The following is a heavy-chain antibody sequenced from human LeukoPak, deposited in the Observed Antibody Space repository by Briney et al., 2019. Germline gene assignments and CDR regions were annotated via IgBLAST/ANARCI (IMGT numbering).Heavy chain of an antibody. D-gene: IGHD2-15*01. CDR3: ARVAGSWELIL. CDR1: GFIFANYW. CDR2: IRQDGSEK. V-gene: IGHV3-7*01. Sequence: GGSLRLSCAASGFIFANYWMSWVRQAPGKGLEWVANIRQDGSEKFYVDSVKGRFTISRDNDKSSLYLQMNSLRGEDTAVYFCARVAGSWELILWGQGTLVTVS. J-gene: IGHJ4*02.